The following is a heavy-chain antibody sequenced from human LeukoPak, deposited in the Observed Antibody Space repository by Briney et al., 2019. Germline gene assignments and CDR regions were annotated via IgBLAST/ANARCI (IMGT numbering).Heavy chain of an antibody. Sequence: GGSLRLSCAASGFTFSSYEMNWVRQAPGKGLEWVGFIRSKAYGGTTEYAASVKGRFTISRDDSKSIAYLQMTSLKTEDSALYYCTRDSGGYKGGYYYYYMDIWGKGTTVTISS. V-gene: IGHV3-49*04. CDR3: TRDSGGYKGGYYYYYMDI. CDR1: GFTFSSYE. J-gene: IGHJ6*03. D-gene: IGHD3-22*01. CDR2: IRSKAYGGTT.